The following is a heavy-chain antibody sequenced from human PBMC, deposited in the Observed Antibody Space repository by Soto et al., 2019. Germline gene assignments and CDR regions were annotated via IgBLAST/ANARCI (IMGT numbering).Heavy chain of an antibody. Sequence: EVLLVESGGGLVQPGGSLKLSCAASGFVFKDSSIHWVRQASGKGQEWVGRIRDRAFSYATAYAASVKGRFTISRDDSTNTAYLQMNSLKTEDTAIYYCTRLISAAQDYWGQGTLVTVSS. V-gene: IGHV3-73*01. CDR1: GFVFKDSS. CDR2: IRDRAFSYAT. D-gene: IGHD3-10*01. J-gene: IGHJ4*02. CDR3: TRLISAAQDY.